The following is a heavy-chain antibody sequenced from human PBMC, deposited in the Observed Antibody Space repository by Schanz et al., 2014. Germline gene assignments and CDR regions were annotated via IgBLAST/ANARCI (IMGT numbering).Heavy chain of an antibody. D-gene: IGHD2-21*01. CDR3: ARANCRRKINFDY. J-gene: IGHJ4*02. Sequence: QVQLVESGGGVVQFGRSLRLSCVASGFTFSSYGMHWVRQAPGKGLEWVAVIWYDENNKYYADSVKGRFTMSRDNSKNRLYLQMNSLRAEDTDLYYCARANCRRKINFDYWGRGTLVTVSS. CDR1: GFTFSSYG. V-gene: IGHV3-33*01. CDR2: IWYDENNK.